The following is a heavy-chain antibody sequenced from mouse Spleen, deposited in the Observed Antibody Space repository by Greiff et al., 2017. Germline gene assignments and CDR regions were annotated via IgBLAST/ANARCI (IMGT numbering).Heavy chain of an antibody. CDR2: IYPGDGDT. CDR1: GYAFSSSW. J-gene: IGHJ4*01. V-gene: IGHV1-82*01. Sequence: QVQLQQSGPELVKPGASVKISCKASGYAFSSSWMNWVKQRPGKGLEWTGRIYPGDGDTNYNGKFKGKATLTADKSSSTAYMQLSSLTSEDSAVYFCAKPPSLYYYAMDYWGQGTSVTVSS. CDR3: AKPPSLYYYAMDY.